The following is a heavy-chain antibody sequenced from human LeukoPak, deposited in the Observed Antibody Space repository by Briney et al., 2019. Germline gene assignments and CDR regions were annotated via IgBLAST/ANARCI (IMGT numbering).Heavy chain of an antibody. V-gene: IGHV3-21*01. Sequence: GGSLRLSCAASGFTFSSYSMNWVRQAPGKGLEWVSSISSSSSYIYYVDSVKGRFTISRDNAKNSLYLQMNSLRAEDTAVYYCARLAVAGWATFDYWGQGTLVTVSS. D-gene: IGHD6-19*01. CDR1: GFTFSSYS. CDR2: ISSSSSYI. CDR3: ARLAVAGWATFDY. J-gene: IGHJ4*02.